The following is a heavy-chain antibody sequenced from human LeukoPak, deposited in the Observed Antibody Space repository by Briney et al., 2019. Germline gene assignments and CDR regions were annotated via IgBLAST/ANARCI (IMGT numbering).Heavy chain of an antibody. CDR1: GGTFSSYA. CDR3: ARGPDTAMAEGSFDY. V-gene: IGHV1-69*05. J-gene: IGHJ4*02. D-gene: IGHD5-18*01. CDR2: IIPIFGTA. Sequence: SVKVSCKASGGTFSSYAISWVRQAPGQGLEWMGGIIPIFGTANYAQKFQGRVTITTDESTSTAYMELSSLRSEDTAVYYCARGPDTAMAEGSFDYWGQGTLVTVSS.